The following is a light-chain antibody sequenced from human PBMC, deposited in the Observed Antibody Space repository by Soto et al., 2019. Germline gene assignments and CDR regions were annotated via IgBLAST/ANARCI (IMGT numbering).Light chain of an antibody. CDR2: DAS. CDR3: QQRSSWPLT. Sequence: EIVLSQSPGTLSLSPGERATLSCRASQSVRAYLAWYQQKPGQAPRLLIYDASNRATGIPARFSGRGSGTDFTLTISSLEPEDFGVYYCQQRSSWPLTVGGGTKV. V-gene: IGKV3-11*01. J-gene: IGKJ4*01. CDR1: QSVRAY.